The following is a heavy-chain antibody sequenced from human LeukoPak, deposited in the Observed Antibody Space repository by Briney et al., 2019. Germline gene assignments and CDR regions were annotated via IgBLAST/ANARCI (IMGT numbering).Heavy chain of an antibody. CDR1: GGSISSGGYY. V-gene: IGHV4-61*08. CDR2: IYYSGST. CDR3: ARAPDSSGYNPLDL. D-gene: IGHD3-22*01. Sequence: SETLSLTCTVSGGSISSGGYYWSWIRQPPGKGLEWIGYIYYSGSTNYNPSLKSRVTISVDTSKNQFSLKLSSVTAADTAVYYCARAPDSSGYNPLDLWGRGTLVTVSS. J-gene: IGHJ2*01.